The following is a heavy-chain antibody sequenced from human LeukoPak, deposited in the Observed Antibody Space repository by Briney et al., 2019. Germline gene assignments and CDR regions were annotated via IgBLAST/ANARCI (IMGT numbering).Heavy chain of an antibody. CDR1: GFIFSDHY. D-gene: IGHD1-26*01. CDR3: AREVGAERRPKGELPPRYYFDY. CDR2: SKNKAQSFLT. Sequence: PGGSLRLSCAASGFIFSDHYMDWVRQAPGKGLEWVARSKNKAQSFLTEYAASVKGRFIISRDDSRNSLFLQMNSLRAEDTALYHCAREVGAERRPKGELPPRYYFDYWGQGTLVTVSS. J-gene: IGHJ4*02. V-gene: IGHV3-72*01.